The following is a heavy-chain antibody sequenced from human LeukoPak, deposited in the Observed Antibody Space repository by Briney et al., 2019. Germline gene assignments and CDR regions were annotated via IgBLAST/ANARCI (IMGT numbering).Heavy chain of an antibody. Sequence: QPGGSLRLSCEASGFTFSTCAMSWVRQAPGKGLEWVSAISGSGGSTYYADSVKGRFTISRDNSKNTLYLQMNSLRAEDTAVYYCAKGSRDYVWGSYRESDAFDIWGQGTMVTVSS. CDR2: ISGSGGST. CDR3: AKGSRDYVWGSYRESDAFDI. CDR1: GFTFSTCA. V-gene: IGHV3-23*01. J-gene: IGHJ3*02. D-gene: IGHD3-16*02.